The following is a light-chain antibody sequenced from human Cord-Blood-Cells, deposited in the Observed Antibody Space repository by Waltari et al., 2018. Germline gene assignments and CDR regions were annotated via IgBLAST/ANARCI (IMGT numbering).Light chain of an antibody. CDR2: AAS. J-gene: IGKJ4*01. V-gene: IGKV1-39*01. CDR1: QSISSY. Sequence: DIQMTQSPSSLSASVGDRVTITCRASQSISSYLNWYQQKPGKAPKLLIYAASSLQSGVPSRFSGSGSGTDFPLTISSRQPEDFATYYCQQSYSTPLPFGGGTKVEIK. CDR3: QQSYSTPLP.